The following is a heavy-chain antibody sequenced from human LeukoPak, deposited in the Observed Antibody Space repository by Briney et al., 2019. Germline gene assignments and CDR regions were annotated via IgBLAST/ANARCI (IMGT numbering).Heavy chain of an antibody. Sequence: PSETLSLTCAVYGGSFSGYYWSWIRQPPGKGLEWIGEINHSGSTNYNPSLKSRVTISVDTSKNQFSLKLSSVTAADTAVYYCARGRYCYGYWGQGTLVTVSS. J-gene: IGHJ4*02. CDR3: ARGRYCYGY. CDR1: GGSFSGYY. D-gene: IGHD5-18*01. CDR2: INHSGST. V-gene: IGHV4-34*01.